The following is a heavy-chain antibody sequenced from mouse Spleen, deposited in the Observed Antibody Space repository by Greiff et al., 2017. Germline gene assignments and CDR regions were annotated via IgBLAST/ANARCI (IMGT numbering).Heavy chain of an antibody. CDR1: GYTFTDYY. V-gene: IGHV1-75*01. Sequence: VQRVESGPELVKPGASVKISCKASGYTFTDYYINWVKQRPGQGLEWIGRIFPGSGSTYYNEKFKGKATLTSDKSSSTAYMELSSLTSEDSAVYYCARAGNYGAWFAYWGQGTLVTVSA. CDR3: ARAGNYGAWFAY. J-gene: IGHJ3*01. CDR2: IFPGSGST. D-gene: IGHD2-1*01.